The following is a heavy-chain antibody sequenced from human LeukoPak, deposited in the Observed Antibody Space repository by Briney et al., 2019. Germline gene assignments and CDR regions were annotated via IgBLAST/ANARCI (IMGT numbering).Heavy chain of an antibody. CDR1: GYSISSGYY. D-gene: IGHD3-22*01. Sequence: SETLSLTCTVSGYSISSGYYWGWIRQPPGKGLEWIGSIYHSGSTNYNPSLKSRVTISVDTSKNQFSLKLSSVTAADTAVYYCARGLYYYDSSGLDWGQGTLVTVSS. J-gene: IGHJ4*02. CDR3: ARGLYYYDSSGLD. CDR2: IYHSGST. V-gene: IGHV4-38-2*02.